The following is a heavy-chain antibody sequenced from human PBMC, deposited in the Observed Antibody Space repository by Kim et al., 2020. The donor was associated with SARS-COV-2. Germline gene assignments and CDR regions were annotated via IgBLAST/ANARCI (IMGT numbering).Heavy chain of an antibody. J-gene: IGHJ3*02. Sequence: GGSLRLSCAASGFTFGDYAMHWVRQAPGKGLEWVSGISWNSGSIGYADSVKGRFTISRDNAKNSLYLQMNSLRAEDTALYYCAKDIGSLGIAAAGTGEGAFDIWGQGTMVTVSS. CDR2: ISWNSGSI. V-gene: IGHV3-9*01. D-gene: IGHD6-13*01. CDR1: GFTFGDYA. CDR3: AKDIGSLGIAAAGTGEGAFDI.